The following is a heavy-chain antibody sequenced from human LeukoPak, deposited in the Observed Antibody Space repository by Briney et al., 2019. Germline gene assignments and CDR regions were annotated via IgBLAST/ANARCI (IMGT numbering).Heavy chain of an antibody. Sequence: GGSLRLSCAASGFTSSSYGMSWVRQAPGKGLEWVSASSGSGSITSYADSVKGRFTISRDNSNNTLYLQMNSLRAEDTAVYYYAKDLSSGYYDAFDIWGQGTMVTVSS. D-gene: IGHD3-22*01. V-gene: IGHV3-23*01. CDR2: SSGSGSIT. CDR3: AKDLSSGYYDAFDI. CDR1: GFTSSSYG. J-gene: IGHJ3*02.